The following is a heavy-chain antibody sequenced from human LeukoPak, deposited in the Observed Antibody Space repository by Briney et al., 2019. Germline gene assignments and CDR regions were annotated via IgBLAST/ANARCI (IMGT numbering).Heavy chain of an antibody. CDR2: INHSGST. CDR1: GGSFGGYY. J-gene: IGHJ4*02. CDR3: ARGQRRKYGLYGSGSYYHDY. Sequence: SETLSLTCAVYGGSFGGYYWSWIRQPPGKGLEWIGEINHSGSTNYNPSLKSRVTISVDTSKNQFSLKLSSVTAADTAVYYCARGQRRKYGLYGSGSYYHDYWGQGTLVTVSS. V-gene: IGHV4-34*01. D-gene: IGHD3-10*01.